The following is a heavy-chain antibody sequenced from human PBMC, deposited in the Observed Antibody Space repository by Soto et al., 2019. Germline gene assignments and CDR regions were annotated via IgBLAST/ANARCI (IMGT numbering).Heavy chain of an antibody. CDR2: ISNDGTNK. Sequence: GGSLRLSCAASGFTFRSYGMHWVRQAPGKGLEWLAVISNDGTNKYLADSVKGRLTLSRDNSRNTLSLEINNLRPEDTAVYYCGKDTLDCSGGDCPLYYYYGMDVWGQGTTVTV. CDR1: GFTFRSYG. V-gene: IGHV3-30*18. D-gene: IGHD2-15*01. J-gene: IGHJ6*02. CDR3: GKDTLDCSGGDCPLYYYYGMDV.